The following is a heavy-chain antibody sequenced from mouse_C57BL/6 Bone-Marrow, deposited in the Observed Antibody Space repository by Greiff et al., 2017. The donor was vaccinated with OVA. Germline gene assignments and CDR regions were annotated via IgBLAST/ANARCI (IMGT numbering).Heavy chain of an antibody. J-gene: IGHJ2*01. Sequence: VQLQQPGAELVKPGASVKLSCKASGYTFTSYWMHWVKQRPGQGLEWIGMIHPNSGSTNYNEKFKSKATLTVDKSSSTAYMQRSSLTSEDSAVYYCGRSGSYYLDYWGQGTTLTVSS. CDR2: IHPNSGST. CDR3: GRSGSYYLDY. CDR1: GYTFTSYW. V-gene: IGHV1-64*01. D-gene: IGHD3-1*01.